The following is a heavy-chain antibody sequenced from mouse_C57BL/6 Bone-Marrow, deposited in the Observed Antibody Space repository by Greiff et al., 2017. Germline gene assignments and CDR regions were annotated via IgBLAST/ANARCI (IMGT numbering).Heavy chain of an antibody. Sequence: EVKVVESGGDLVKPGGSLKLSCAASGFTFSSYGMSWVRQTPDKRLEWVATISSGGSYTYYPDSVKGRFTITSDNAKNTLYLQMSSLKSEDTAVDYWARRGDYGEGAWFAYWGQGTLVTVSA. CDR1: GFTFSSYG. V-gene: IGHV5-6*02. CDR2: ISSGGSYT. D-gene: IGHD2-4*01. CDR3: ARRGDYGEGAWFAY. J-gene: IGHJ3*01.